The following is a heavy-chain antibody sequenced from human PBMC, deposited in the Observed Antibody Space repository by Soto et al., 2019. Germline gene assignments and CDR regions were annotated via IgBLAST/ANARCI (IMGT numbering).Heavy chain of an antibody. J-gene: IGHJ5*02. Sequence: GESLKISCAASGFTFSSYWMSWVRQAPGKGLEWVANIKQDGSEKYYVDSVKGRFTISRDNAKNSLYLQMNSLRAEDTAVYYCARDLSDYSNYGDWFDPWGQGTLVTVSS. CDR2: IKQDGSEK. CDR1: GFTFSSYW. D-gene: IGHD4-4*01. V-gene: IGHV3-7*05. CDR3: ARDLSDYSNYGDWFDP.